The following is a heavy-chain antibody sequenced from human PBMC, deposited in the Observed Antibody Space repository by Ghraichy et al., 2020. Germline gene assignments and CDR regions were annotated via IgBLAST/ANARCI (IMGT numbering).Heavy chain of an antibody. J-gene: IGHJ4*02. CDR1: GFTFSSYA. D-gene: IGHD2-2*01. CDR2: ISYDGSNK. V-gene: IGHV3-30*04. CDR3: ARDLTGVWPAQIVVVPAAMDY. Sequence: GESLNISCAASGFTFSSYAMHWVRQAPGKGLEWVAVISYDGSNKYYADSVKGRFTISRDNSKNTLYLQMNSLRAEDTAVYYCARDLTGVWPAQIVVVPAAMDYWGQGTLVTVSS.